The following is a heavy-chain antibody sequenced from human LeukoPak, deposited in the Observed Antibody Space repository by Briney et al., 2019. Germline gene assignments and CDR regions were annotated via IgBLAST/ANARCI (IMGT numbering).Heavy chain of an antibody. Sequence: PGGSLRLSCAASGFTFSSSGMHWVRQAPGKGLEWVAVISYHGSNKYYADSVKGRFTISRDNSKNTLYLQMNSLRAEDTAVYYCARAPDSSGTLGRWGQGTLVTVSS. J-gene: IGHJ4*02. D-gene: IGHD3-22*01. V-gene: IGHV3-30*03. CDR2: ISYHGSNK. CDR1: GFTFSSSG. CDR3: ARAPDSSGTLGR.